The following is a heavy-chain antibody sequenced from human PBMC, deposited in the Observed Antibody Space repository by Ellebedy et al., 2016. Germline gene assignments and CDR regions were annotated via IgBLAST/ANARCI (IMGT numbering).Heavy chain of an antibody. CDR2: VNPYVGST. D-gene: IGHD4-23*01. J-gene: IGHJ4*02. CDR1: GQTFSRYY. CDR3: ARGVDYGGNSVVAHYFDY. V-gene: IGHV1-46*04. Sequence: ASVKVSCKAPGQTFSRYYMHWVRQAPGRGLEWLGVVNPYVGSTTYAQKLQGRVTMTRDMSTTTVYMELRSLRSEDTATYYCARGVDYGGNSVVAHYFDYWGQGTLVTVSS.